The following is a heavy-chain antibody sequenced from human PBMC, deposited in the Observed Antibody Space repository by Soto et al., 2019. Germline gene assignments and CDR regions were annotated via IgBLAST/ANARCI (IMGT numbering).Heavy chain of an antibody. CDR2: ISGSGGST. D-gene: IGHD2-15*01. V-gene: IGHV3-23*01. CDR3: ANGHCSGGSCYSAEY. Sequence: EVQLLESGGGLVQPGGSLRLSCVASGFTFSSSAMSWVRQAPGKGLQWVSAISGSGGSTYYADSVKGRFTISRDNSKNTVYLQMNSLRAEDTAVYYCANGHCSGGSCYSAEYWGQGNLVTVSS. J-gene: IGHJ4*02. CDR1: GFTFSSSA.